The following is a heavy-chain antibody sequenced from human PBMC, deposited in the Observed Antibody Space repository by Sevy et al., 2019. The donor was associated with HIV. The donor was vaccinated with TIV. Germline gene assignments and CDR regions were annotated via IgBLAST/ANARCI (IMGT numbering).Heavy chain of an antibody. D-gene: IGHD6-19*01. CDR1: GFTFSSYA. CDR3: AKDGTPSGYSSGWRTRDNWFDP. CDR2: ISGSGGST. J-gene: IGHJ5*02. V-gene: IGHV3-23*01. Sequence: GGSLRLSCAASGFTFSSYAMSWVRQAPGKGLEWVSAISGSGGSTYYADSVKGRFTNSRDNSKNTLYLQMNSLRAEDTAVYYCAKDGTPSGYSSGWRTRDNWFDPWGQGTLVTVSS.